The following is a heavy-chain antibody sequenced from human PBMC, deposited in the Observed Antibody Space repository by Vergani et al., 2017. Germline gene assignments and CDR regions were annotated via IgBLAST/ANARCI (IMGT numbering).Heavy chain of an antibody. J-gene: IGHJ5*02. CDR3: GRVADFYGLGSRRLDL. CDR1: GGSMCGYY. Sequence: QVRLQESLPGLVKPSETLSLTCSVSGGSMCGYYWSWIRQPPGKELEWIGYMYHSGSTNYNPSLETRVTISGDTSKNQFSLKLNSVTAADTAVYYCGRVADFYGLGSRRLDLWGQGILVTVSS. V-gene: IGHV4-59*01. D-gene: IGHD3-10*01. CDR2: MYHSGST.